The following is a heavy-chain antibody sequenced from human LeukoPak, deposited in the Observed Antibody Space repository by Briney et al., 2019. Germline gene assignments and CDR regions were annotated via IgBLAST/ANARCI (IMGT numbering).Heavy chain of an antibody. CDR3: ASAGCSGGSCYFRY. Sequence: GGSLRLSCAASGFTFSSYWMHWVRQAPGKGLVWVSRINTDGSSTSYADSVKGRFTISRDNAKNTLYLQMNSLRAEDTALYHCASAGCSGGSCYFRYWGQGTLVTVSS. D-gene: IGHD2-15*01. CDR2: INTDGSST. V-gene: IGHV3-74*01. CDR1: GFTFSSYW. J-gene: IGHJ4*02.